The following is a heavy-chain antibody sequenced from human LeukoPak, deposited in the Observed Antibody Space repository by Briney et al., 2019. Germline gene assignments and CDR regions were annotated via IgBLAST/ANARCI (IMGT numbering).Heavy chain of an antibody. CDR2: IYYSGST. CDR1: GVSISSYY. Sequence: SETLSLTCTVSGVSISSYYWSWIRQPPGKGLEWIGHIYYSGSTNYNPSLKSRVTISVDTSKNQFSLKLSSVTAADTAVYYCARGKPTFNYYDSSGYYSFYFDYWGQGTLVTVSS. J-gene: IGHJ4*02. D-gene: IGHD3-22*01. CDR3: ARGKPTFNYYDSSGYYSFYFDY. V-gene: IGHV4-59*01.